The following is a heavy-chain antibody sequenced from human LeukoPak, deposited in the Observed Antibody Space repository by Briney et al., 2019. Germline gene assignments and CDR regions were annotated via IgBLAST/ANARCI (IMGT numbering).Heavy chain of an antibody. Sequence: SETLSLTCTVSGGSISSYYWSWIRQPPGKGLEWIGYIYYSGSTNYNPSLKSRVTISVDTSKNQFSLKLSSATAADTAVYYCARSAYPRRRWFDPWGQGTLVTVSS. CDR1: GGSISSYY. D-gene: IGHD3-16*01. CDR2: IYYSGST. V-gene: IGHV4-59*01. CDR3: ARSAYPRRRWFDP. J-gene: IGHJ5*02.